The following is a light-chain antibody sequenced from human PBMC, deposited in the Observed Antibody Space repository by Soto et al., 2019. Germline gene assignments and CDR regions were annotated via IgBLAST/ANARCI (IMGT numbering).Light chain of an antibody. CDR3: QHYNSYSEA. Sequence: DIQMTQSPSSLSASVGGRVTIRCRASQVIGNALGWYQQKPGKAPKLLIYKASTLKSGVPSRFSGSGSGTEFTLTISSLQPGDFATYYCQHYNSYSEAFGQGTKVDI. CDR2: KAS. CDR1: QVIGNA. J-gene: IGKJ1*01. V-gene: IGKV1-5*03.